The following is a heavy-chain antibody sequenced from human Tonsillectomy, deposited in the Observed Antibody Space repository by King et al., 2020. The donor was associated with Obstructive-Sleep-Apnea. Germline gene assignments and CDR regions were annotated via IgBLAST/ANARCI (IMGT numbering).Heavy chain of an antibody. J-gene: IGHJ3*02. CDR2: IAYDGSNK. CDR1: GFTFSSYA. CDR3: ARDPGSSSWYSFGDAFDI. D-gene: IGHD6-13*01. Sequence: VQLVESGGGVVQPGRSLRLSCAASGFTFSSYAMHWVRQAPGKGLEWVAVIAYDGSNKYYADSVKGRFTISRDNSKNTLYPKMNSLRAEDTAVYYCARDPGSSSWYSFGDAFDIWGQGTMVTVSS. V-gene: IGHV3-30-3*01.